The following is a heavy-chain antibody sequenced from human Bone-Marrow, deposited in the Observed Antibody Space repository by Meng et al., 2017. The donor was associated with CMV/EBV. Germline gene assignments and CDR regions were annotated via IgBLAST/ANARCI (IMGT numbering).Heavy chain of an antibody. J-gene: IGHJ5*02. CDR2: INPNSGGT. V-gene: IGHV1-2*02. CDR3: GRDPFYCPTTTCHTYNWFDP. Sequence: ASVKVSCKASGYTFTGYYIYWVRQAPGQGLEWMGWINPNSGGTAYAQKFQGRVTMTRDTSISTAYMELSRLRSDDTAVYYCGRDPFYCPTTTCHTYNWFDPWGQGTLVTVSS. CDR1: GYTFTGYY. D-gene: IGHD2-2*01.